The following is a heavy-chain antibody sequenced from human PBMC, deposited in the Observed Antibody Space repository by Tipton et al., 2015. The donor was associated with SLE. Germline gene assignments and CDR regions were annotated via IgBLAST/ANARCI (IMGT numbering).Heavy chain of an antibody. V-gene: IGHV3-23*01. J-gene: IGHJ4*02. D-gene: IGHD5-12*01. Sequence: SLRLSCAASGFTFSSYAMSWVRQAPGKGLEWVSTISGSGGSTYYADSVKGRFTISRDNSKNTLYLQMNSLRAEDTAVYYCARFDTAGWLLNPHWGQGTLVTVSS. CDR3: ARFDTAGWLLNPH. CDR2: ISGSGGST. CDR1: GFTFSSYA.